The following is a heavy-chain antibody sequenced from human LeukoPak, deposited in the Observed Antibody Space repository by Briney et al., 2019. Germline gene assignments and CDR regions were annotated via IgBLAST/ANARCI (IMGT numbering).Heavy chain of an antibody. CDR1: GFTFSTYG. Sequence: GGSLRLSCAASGFTFSTYGMNWVRQAPEKGLEWVSSISASGSSTYYADSVKGRFTISRDNSKNTPYLQMNSLRAEDTAVYYCAKRISYDSGSHFDYWGQGTLVTVSS. CDR3: AKRISYDSGSHFDY. CDR2: ISASGSST. J-gene: IGHJ4*02. V-gene: IGHV3-23*01. D-gene: IGHD3-10*01.